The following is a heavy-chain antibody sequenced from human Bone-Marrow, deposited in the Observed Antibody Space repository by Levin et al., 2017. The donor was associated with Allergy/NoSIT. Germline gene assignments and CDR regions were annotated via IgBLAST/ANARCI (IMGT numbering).Heavy chain of an antibody. J-gene: IGHJ4*02. CDR2: INPHTTDT. CDR1: GYTFNGYS. Sequence: SVKVSCKTSGYTFNGYSIHWVRQAPGQGLEWMGWINPHTTDTKFAQKFQGTVTLTIDTSITTAYMEMSSLTSDDTAVYYCAKDYVEDDGSYSFFDYWGQGTPVTVSS. V-gene: IGHV1-2*02. CDR3: AKDYVEDDGSYSFFDY. D-gene: IGHD1-26*01.